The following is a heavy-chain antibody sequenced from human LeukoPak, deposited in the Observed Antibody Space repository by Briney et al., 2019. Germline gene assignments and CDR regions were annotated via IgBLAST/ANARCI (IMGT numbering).Heavy chain of an antibody. CDR2: IIPIFGTA. CDR3: ARVVTPRYCSTPSCYWKGWFDP. Sequence: SVNVSCKASGGTFSRYAMSWVRQAPGQGLEWMGGIIPIFGTASFAQKFQGRVTITADESTGTAYMELSSLRSEDTAVYYCARVVTPRYCSTPSCYWKGWFDPWGQGTLVTVSS. D-gene: IGHD2-2*01. V-gene: IGHV1-69*13. CDR1: GGTFSRYA. J-gene: IGHJ5*02.